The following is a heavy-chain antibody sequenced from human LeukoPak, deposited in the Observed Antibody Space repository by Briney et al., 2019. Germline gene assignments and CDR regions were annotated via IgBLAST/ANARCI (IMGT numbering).Heavy chain of an antibody. CDR2: INHSGST. J-gene: IGHJ4*02. D-gene: IGHD1-14*01. CDR3: AKDLLTGGFDY. Sequence: SETLSLTCAVYGGSFSGYYWSWIRQPPGKGLEWIGEINHSGSTNYNPSLKSRVTISVDTSKNQFSLKLSSVTAADTAVYYCAKDLLTGGFDYWGQGTLVTVSS. CDR1: GGSFSGYY. V-gene: IGHV4-34*01.